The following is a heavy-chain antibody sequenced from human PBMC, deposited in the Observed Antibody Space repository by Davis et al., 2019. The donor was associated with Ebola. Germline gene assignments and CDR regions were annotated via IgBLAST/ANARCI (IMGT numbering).Heavy chain of an antibody. CDR3: ARGRRITFGGVIANYYYYYMDV. D-gene: IGHD3-16*02. V-gene: IGHV4-34*01. CDR2: INHSGST. Sequence: SETLSLTCAVYGGSFSGYFWSWIRQPPGKGLEWIGEINHSGSTNYNPSLKSRVTISVDTSKNQFSLKLSSVTAADTAVYYCARGRRITFGGVIANYYYYYMDVWGKGTTVTVSS. J-gene: IGHJ6*03. CDR1: GGSFSGYF.